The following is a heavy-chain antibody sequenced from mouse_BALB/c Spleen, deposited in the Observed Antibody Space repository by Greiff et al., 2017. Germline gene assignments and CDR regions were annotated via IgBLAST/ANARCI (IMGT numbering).Heavy chain of an antibody. Sequence: QVQLQQSGPQLVRPGASVKISCKASGYSFTSYWMHWVKQRPGQGLEWIGMIDPSDSETRLNQKFKDKATLTVDKSSSTAYMQLSSPTSEDSAVYYCTYGYDGGAAWFAYWGQGTLVTVSA. CDR1: GYSFTSYW. CDR3: TYGYDGGAAWFAY. D-gene: IGHD2-2*01. V-gene: IGHV1S127*01. J-gene: IGHJ3*01. CDR2: IDPSDSET.